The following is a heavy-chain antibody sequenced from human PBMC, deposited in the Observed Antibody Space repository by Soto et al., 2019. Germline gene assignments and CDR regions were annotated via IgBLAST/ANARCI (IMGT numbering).Heavy chain of an antibody. J-gene: IGHJ5*02. CDR3: ARRYSGYDWVGWFDP. CDR2: INPNSGGT. D-gene: IGHD5-12*01. V-gene: IGHV1-2*02. CDR1: GYTFIAYY. Sequence: GASVKVSCKTSGYTFIAYYIHWVRQAPGQGLEWMGWINPNSGGTNYAQKFQGRVIMTGDTSISTAYMELSRLTSDDTAVYYCARRYSGYDWVGWFDPWGQGTLVTVSS.